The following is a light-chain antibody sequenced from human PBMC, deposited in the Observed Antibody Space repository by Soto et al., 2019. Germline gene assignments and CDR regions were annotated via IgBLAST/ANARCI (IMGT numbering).Light chain of an antibody. V-gene: IGLV2-18*02. CDR1: TSDVGSYNR. Sequence: QSVLTQPPSVSGSPGQSVAISCIGTTSDVGSYNRVSWYQQRPGTAPKLLIFEVSNRPSGVPDRFSASKSGNTASLTISGLQAEDEADYYCSSYTRSRTYVFGTGTKVTVL. J-gene: IGLJ1*01. CDR3: SSYTRSRTYV. CDR2: EVS.